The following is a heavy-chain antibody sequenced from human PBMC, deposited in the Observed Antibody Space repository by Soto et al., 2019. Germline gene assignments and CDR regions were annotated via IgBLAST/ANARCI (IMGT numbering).Heavy chain of an antibody. Sequence: SETLSLTCTVSGGSISSSSYYWGWIRQPPGKGLEWIGSIYYSGSTYYNPSLKSRVTISVDTSKNQFSLKLSSVTAADTAVYYCARHNVGEIIECPDYWGQGTLVTVSS. J-gene: IGHJ4*02. CDR1: GGSISSSSYY. CDR3: ARHNVGEIIECPDY. CDR2: IYYSGST. V-gene: IGHV4-39*01. D-gene: IGHD2-21*01.